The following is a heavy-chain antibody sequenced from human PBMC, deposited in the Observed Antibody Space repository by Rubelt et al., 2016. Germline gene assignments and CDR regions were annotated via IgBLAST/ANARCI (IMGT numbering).Heavy chain of an antibody. J-gene: IGHJ5*02. V-gene: IGHV3-30*01. Sequence: SLRLSCAASGLTISSDALHWVRQAPGTGLEWVALISYDGSQTYYADFAWGPFTISRDNSENTLYLHVNSPRAEDSAVYYFASDVRNRRWFDPWGQGTLVTVSS. CDR3: ASDVRNRRWFDP. CDR2: ISYDGSQT. CDR1: GLTISSDA. D-gene: IGHD1-14*01.